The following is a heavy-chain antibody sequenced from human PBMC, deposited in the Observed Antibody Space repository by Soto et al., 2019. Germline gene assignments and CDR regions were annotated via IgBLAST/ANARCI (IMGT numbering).Heavy chain of an antibody. CDR3: ASQVTTYFDY. CDR2: IYYSGST. D-gene: IGHD4-4*01. V-gene: IGHV4-39*01. Sequence: PSETLSLTCTVSGGSISSSSYYWGWIRQPPGKGLEWIGSIYYSGSTYYNPSLKSRVTISVDTSKNQFSLKLSSVTAADTAVYYCASQVTTYFDYWGQGTLVTVSS. CDR1: GGSISSSSYY. J-gene: IGHJ4*02.